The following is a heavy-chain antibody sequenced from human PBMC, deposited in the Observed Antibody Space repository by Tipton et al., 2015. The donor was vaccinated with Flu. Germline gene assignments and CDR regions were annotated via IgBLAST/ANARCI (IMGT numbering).Heavy chain of an antibody. CDR1: GGSISSSNW. CDR3: ASWLSSSWYSSYFDY. CDR2: IYHSGST. J-gene: IGHJ4*02. D-gene: IGHD6-13*01. Sequence: TPSLTCAVSGGSISSSNWWSWVRQPPGKGLEWIGEIYHSGSTNYNPSLKSRVTISVDKSKNQFSLKLSSVTAADTAVYYCASWLSSSWYSSYFDYRGQGTLVTVSS. V-gene: IGHV4-4*02.